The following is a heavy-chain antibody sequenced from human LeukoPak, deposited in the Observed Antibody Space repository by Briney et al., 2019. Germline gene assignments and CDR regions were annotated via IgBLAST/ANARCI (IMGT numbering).Heavy chain of an antibody. CDR2: FFYGGST. J-gene: IGHJ5*02. CDR1: GGSISINSNY. V-gene: IGHV4-39*07. D-gene: IGHD3-10*01. CDR3: ARTSVYYYGSGSYLKRRYNWFDP. Sequence: PSETLSLTCSVSGGSISINSNYWGWIRQPPGKGLEWIGSFFYGGSTYYNPSLKSRVTISVDTSKSQFSLNLRSVTAADTAVYYCARTSVYYYGSGSYLKRRYNWFDPWGQGTLVTVSS.